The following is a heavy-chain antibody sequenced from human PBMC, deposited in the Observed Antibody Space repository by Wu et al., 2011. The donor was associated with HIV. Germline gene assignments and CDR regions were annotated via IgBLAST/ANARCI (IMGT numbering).Heavy chain of an antibody. CDR1: GYTFSNYG. D-gene: IGHD6-6*01. CDR3: ARDGSSAQLDLYYNHMDV. V-gene: IGHV1-18*01. Sequence: QAQLVQSGAEVKKSGASVKVSCKASGYTFSNYGISWVRQAPGQGLEWMGWISAYNGDTNYAQKLQDRVTMTTDTSTSTAYMELRSLRSDDTAVYYCARDGSSAQLDLYYNHMDVWGKGTTVTVSS. J-gene: IGHJ6*03. CDR2: ISAYNGDT.